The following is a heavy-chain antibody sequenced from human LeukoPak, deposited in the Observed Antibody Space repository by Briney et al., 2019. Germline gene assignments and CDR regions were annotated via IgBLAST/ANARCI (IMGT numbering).Heavy chain of an antibody. CDR3: ARTSITMVRGASSFWFDP. D-gene: IGHD3-10*01. J-gene: IGHJ5*02. V-gene: IGHV4-31*03. CDR1: GGSISSGGYY. CDR2: IYYSGST. Sequence: SETLSVTCTVSGGSISSGGYYWSWIRQHPGKGLEWIGYIYYSGSTYYNPSLKSRVTISVDTSKNQFSLKLSSVTAADTAVYYCARTSITMVRGASSFWFDPWGQGTLVTVSS.